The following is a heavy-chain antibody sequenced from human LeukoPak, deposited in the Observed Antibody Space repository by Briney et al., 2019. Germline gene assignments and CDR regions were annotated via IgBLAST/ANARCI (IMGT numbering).Heavy chain of an antibody. CDR1: GFXFSDYY. CDR2: ISSSSSYT. V-gene: IGHV3-11*03. J-gene: IGHJ6*02. D-gene: IGHD2-2*01. Sequence: GGSLRLPCAASGFXFSDYYISWIRQAPGKGLEWVSYISSSSSYTNYADSVKGRFTISRDNAKNSLYLQMNSLRAEDTAVYYCARRYCSSTSCYPYGMDVWGQGTTVTVSS. CDR3: ARRYCSSTSCYPYGMDV.